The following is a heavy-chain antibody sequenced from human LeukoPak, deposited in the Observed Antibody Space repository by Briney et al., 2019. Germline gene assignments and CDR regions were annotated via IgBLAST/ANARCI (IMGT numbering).Heavy chain of an antibody. J-gene: IGHJ5*02. V-gene: IGHV4-59*08. CDR2: IYYSGAT. CDR3: VRSKSGTYHWFDP. CDR1: GGSISSYY. Sequence: AETLSLTCTVSGGSISSYYWSWMRQPPGKGLEWSGYIYYSGATTYNPSLKSRLTISVDMSKNQYSLKLRSVTAADTAVYYCVRSKSGTYHWFDPWGQGTLVTLS. D-gene: IGHD1-26*01.